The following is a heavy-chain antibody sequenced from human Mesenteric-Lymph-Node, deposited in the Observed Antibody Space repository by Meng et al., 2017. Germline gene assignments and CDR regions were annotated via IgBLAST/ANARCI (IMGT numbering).Heavy chain of an antibody. CDR2: IWYDGSNK. J-gene: IGHJ4*02. CDR3: ARGYSSGWHKVGYFDY. D-gene: IGHD6-19*01. Sequence: GESLKISCAASGFTFSSYEMNWVRQAPGKGLEWVAVIWYDGSNKYYADSVKGRFTISRDNSKNTLYLQMNSLRAEDTAVYYCARGYSSGWHKVGYFDYWGQGTLVTVSS. V-gene: IGHV3-33*08. CDR1: GFTFSSYE.